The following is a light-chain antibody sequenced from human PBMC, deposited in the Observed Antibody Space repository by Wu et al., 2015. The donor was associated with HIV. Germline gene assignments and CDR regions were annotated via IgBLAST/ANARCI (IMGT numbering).Light chain of an antibody. CDR3: QQYGSSPWT. Sequence: DIVLTQSPGTLSLSPGERATLSCRASQSVSSSYLAWYQQKPGQAPRLLIYGASSRATGIPDRFSGSGSGTDFTLTISRLEPEDFAEYYCQQYGSSPWTFGQGTKVEYK. CDR1: QSVSSSY. J-gene: IGKJ1*01. CDR2: GAS. V-gene: IGKV3-20*01.